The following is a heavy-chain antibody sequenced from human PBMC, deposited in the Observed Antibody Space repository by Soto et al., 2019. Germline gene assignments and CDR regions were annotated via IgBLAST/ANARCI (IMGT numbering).Heavy chain of an antibody. D-gene: IGHD3-22*01. Sequence: RASVKVSCKASGGTFSSYAISWVRQAPGQGLEWMGGIIPIFGTANYAQKFQGRVTITADKSTSTAYMELSSLRSEDTAVYYCARARITMIVVVSYYYYGMDVWGQGTTVTVSS. CDR3: ARARITMIVVVSYYYYGMDV. J-gene: IGHJ6*02. CDR1: GGTFSSYA. CDR2: IIPIFGTA. V-gene: IGHV1-69*06.